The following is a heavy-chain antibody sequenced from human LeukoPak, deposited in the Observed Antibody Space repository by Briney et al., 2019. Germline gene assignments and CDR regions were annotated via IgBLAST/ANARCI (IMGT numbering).Heavy chain of an antibody. CDR3: ARGGSCYTN. Sequence: SETLSLTCTVSGGSLSSSSYYWGWIRQPPGKGLEWIGSIYYSGSTYYNPSLKSRVTISVDTSKNQFSLKLSSVAAADTAVYYCARGGSCYTNWGQGTLVTVSS. CDR2: IYYSGST. CDR1: GGSLSSSSYY. V-gene: IGHV4-39*07. D-gene: IGHD2-15*01. J-gene: IGHJ4*02.